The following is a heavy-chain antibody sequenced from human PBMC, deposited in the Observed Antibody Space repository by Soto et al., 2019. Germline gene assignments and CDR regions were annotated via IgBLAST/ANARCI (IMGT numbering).Heavy chain of an antibody. CDR3: AKTDPGGRCSGICYPDY. Sequence: QVHLVASGGGVVQPGHSLRLSCAASGFTFSTYAMHWLRQAPGKGLERVAIISYDSTNKFYGDSVKGRFTISRDNSKNTLYLQMNSLRPEDTAVYYCAKTDPGGRCSGICYPDYWGQGTLVTVSS. J-gene: IGHJ4*02. D-gene: IGHD2-15*01. CDR1: GFTFSTYA. V-gene: IGHV3-30*18. CDR2: ISYDSTNK.